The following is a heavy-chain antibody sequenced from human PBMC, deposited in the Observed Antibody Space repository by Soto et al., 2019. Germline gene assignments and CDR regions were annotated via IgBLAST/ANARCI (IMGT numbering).Heavy chain of an antibody. Sequence: GGSLRLSCAASGFPVSSNDMSWVRQAPGKGLEWVSVIYSGGSTYYADSVKGRFTISRDNSKNTLYLQMNSLRAEDTAVYYCARDLVAAAGRNNYYYYYMDVWGKGTTVTVSS. CDR2: IYSGGST. D-gene: IGHD6-13*01. V-gene: IGHV3-66*01. CDR3: ARDLVAAAGRNNYYYYYMDV. J-gene: IGHJ6*03. CDR1: GFPVSSND.